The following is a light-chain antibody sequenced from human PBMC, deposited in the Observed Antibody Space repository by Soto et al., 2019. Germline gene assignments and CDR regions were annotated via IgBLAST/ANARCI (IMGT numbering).Light chain of an antibody. J-gene: IGKJ1*01. Sequence: EIVLTQSPGTLSLSPGERATLSCRASQGGGKNSLAWYQQKPGQAPRLLIYVASSRATGIPDRFSGSGSGTDFTLTISRLEPEDFAVYYCQQYGTSPWTFGQGTKVEIK. CDR3: QQYGTSPWT. V-gene: IGKV3-20*01. CDR2: VAS. CDR1: QGGGKNS.